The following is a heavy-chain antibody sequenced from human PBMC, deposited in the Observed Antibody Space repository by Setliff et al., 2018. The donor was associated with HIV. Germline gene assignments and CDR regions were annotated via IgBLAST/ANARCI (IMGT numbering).Heavy chain of an antibody. CDR1: GFTFSSYM. CDR2: ISASGGST. CDR3: ARDPGIAVAGKLFDY. V-gene: IGHV3-23*01. J-gene: IGHJ4*02. D-gene: IGHD6-13*01. Sequence: GVLRLSCAASGFTFSSYMMSWVRQAPGKGLEWVSGISASGGSTYYADSAKGRFTISRDNSKNTLYLQMNSLRAEDTAVYYCARDPGIAVAGKLFDYWGQGALVTVSS.